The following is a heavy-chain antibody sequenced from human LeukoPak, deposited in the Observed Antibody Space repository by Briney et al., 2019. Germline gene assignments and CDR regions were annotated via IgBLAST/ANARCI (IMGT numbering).Heavy chain of an antibody. J-gene: IGHJ4*02. D-gene: IGHD3-3*01. V-gene: IGHV3-23*01. CDR3: AKDGPYYDFWSGYYSPYYFDY. Sequence: GGSLRLSCAASGFTFSSYAMSWVRQAPGKGLAWVSAISGSGGSTYYADSVKGRFTISRDNSKNTLYLQMNSLRAEDTAVYYCAKDGPYYDFWSGYYSPYYFDYWGQGTLVTVSS. CDR1: GFTFSSYA. CDR2: ISGSGGST.